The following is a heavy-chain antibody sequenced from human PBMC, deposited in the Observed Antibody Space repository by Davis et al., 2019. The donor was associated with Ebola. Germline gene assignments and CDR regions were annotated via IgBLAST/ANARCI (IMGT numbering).Heavy chain of an antibody. V-gene: IGHV3-53*01. Sequence: GESLKISCAASGFTVSSNHMSWVRQAPGKGLEWVSVIYSGGSTYYADSVKGRFTISRDNSKNTLYLQMNSLRAEDTAVYYCASGQLWLPRWGQGTLVTVSS. J-gene: IGHJ4*02. D-gene: IGHD5-18*01. CDR2: IYSGGST. CDR3: ASGQLWLPR. CDR1: GFTVSSNH.